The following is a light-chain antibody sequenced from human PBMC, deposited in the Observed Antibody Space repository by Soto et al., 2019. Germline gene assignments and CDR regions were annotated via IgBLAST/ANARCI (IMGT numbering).Light chain of an antibody. CDR1: QSISSW. V-gene: IGKV1-5*01. J-gene: IGKJ5*01. CDR2: DAS. Sequence: DIQMTQSPSTLSASVGDRVTITCRASQSISSWFAWYQQKPGKAPKLLIYDASSVENGVPSRFSGSGSGTEFTLTISSLQPDDFATYYCQQYNSYSPDTFGQGTRLEMK. CDR3: QQYNSYSPDT.